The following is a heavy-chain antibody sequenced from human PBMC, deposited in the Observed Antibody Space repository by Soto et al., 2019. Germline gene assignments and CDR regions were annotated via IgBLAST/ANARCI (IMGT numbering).Heavy chain of an antibody. J-gene: IGHJ3*02. CDR1: GFTFSSYA. CDR2: ISYDGSNK. V-gene: IGHV3-30*04. D-gene: IGHD3-22*01. CDR3: ARVDSSGYFSAFDI. Sequence: GESLKISCAASGFTFSSYAMHWVRQAPGKGLEWVAVISYDGSNKYYADSVKGRFTISRDNSKNTLYLQMNSLRAEDTAVYYCARVDSSGYFSAFDIWGQGTMVTVSS.